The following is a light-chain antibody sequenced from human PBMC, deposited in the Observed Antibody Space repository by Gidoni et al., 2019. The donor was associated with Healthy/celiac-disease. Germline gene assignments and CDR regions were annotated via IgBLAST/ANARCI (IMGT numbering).Light chain of an antibody. CDR2: AAS. V-gene: IGKV1-27*01. J-gene: IGKJ3*01. CDR1: QGISNY. Sequence: DIQMTQSPSSLSASVGDRVTIPRQASQGISNYLDWYQQKPGKVPKLLIYAASTLQSGVPSRFSGSGSGTDLTLTISSLQPEDVATYYCQKYNSALGVFTFGPGTKVEIK. CDR3: QKYNSALGVFT.